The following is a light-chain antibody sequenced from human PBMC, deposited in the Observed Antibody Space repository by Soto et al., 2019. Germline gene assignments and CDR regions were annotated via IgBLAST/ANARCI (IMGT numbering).Light chain of an antibody. J-gene: IGLJ1*01. CDR3: GTWGSSLSAGV. Sequence: QSVLTQPPSVSAAPGQRVTISCSGSSSNIGGNSVSWYQQLPGTAPKLLIYDDDKRPSGIPDRFSGSKSGPSATLGITGLQTGDEADYYCGTWGSSLSAGVFGTGTKVTV. CDR1: SSNIGGNS. V-gene: IGLV1-51*01. CDR2: DDD.